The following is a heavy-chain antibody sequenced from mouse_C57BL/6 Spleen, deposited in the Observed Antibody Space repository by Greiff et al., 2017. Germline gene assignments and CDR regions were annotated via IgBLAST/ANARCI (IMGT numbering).Heavy chain of an antibody. CDR3: TRAALYYGAMDY. CDR2: ISSGGDYI. Sequence: EVQLVESGEGLVKPGGSLKLSCAASGFTFSSYAMSWVRQTPEKRLEWVAYISSGGDYIYYADTVKGRFTISRDNARNTLYLQMSSLKSEDTAMYYCTRAALYYGAMDYRGQGTSVTVSS. CDR1: GFTFSSYA. J-gene: IGHJ4*01. D-gene: IGHD2-1*01. V-gene: IGHV5-9-1*02.